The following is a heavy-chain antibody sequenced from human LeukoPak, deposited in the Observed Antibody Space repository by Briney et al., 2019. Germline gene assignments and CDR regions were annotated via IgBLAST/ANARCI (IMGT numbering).Heavy chain of an antibody. D-gene: IGHD3-10*01. V-gene: IGHV1-69*04. CDR3: ARDSNYGSGTYYYYYYGMGV. Sequence: GASVKVSCKASGGTFSSYAISWVRQAPGQGLEWMGRIIPILGIANYAQKFQGRVTITADKSTSTAYMELSSLRSEDTAVYYCARDSNYGSGTYYYYYYGMGVWGQGTTVTVSS. CDR2: IIPILGIA. CDR1: GGTFSSYA. J-gene: IGHJ6*02.